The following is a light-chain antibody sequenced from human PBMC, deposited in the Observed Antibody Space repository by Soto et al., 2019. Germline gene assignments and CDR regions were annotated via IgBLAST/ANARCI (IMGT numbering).Light chain of an antibody. Sequence: EALMTQSPATLSVSPGERATLSCRASQNIGSNLVWYQQKSGQAPRLLLSGASTRANNISARFSGSGSGTEFTLTISSLQSEDFGVYYCQQFNVWPRTFGQGTKVEIK. J-gene: IGKJ1*01. V-gene: IGKV3-15*01. CDR1: QNIGSN. CDR3: QQFNVWPRT. CDR2: GAS.